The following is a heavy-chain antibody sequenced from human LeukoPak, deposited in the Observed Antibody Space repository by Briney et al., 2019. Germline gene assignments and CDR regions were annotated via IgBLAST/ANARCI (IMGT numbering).Heavy chain of an antibody. V-gene: IGHV4-4*07. CDR2: IYTSGST. D-gene: IGHD3-9*01. CDR1: VGSISSYY. J-gene: IGHJ3*02. CDR3: ARDRGILTGYSTTYAFDI. Sequence: SETLSLTCTVSVGSISSYYWSWIRQPAGKGLEWIGRIYTSGSTNYNPSLKSRVTMSVDTSRNQFSLKLSSVTAADTAVYYCARDRGILTGYSTTYAFDIWGQGTMVTVSS.